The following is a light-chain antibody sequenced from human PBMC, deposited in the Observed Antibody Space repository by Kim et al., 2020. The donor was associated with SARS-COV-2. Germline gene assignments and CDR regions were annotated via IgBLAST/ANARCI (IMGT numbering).Light chain of an antibody. Sequence: SSELTQDPDAAEDRGQRVTINCEGDSHRHYVASWFQKKPGHAPRLVTYGKNYRRSGIPDAFSGSSSGPTASLSITGAQEEDEAAYYCNSRDSRGDRWVF. CDR2: GKN. J-gene: IGLJ3*02. V-gene: IGLV3-19*01. CDR3: NSRDSRGDRWV. CDR1: SHRHYV.